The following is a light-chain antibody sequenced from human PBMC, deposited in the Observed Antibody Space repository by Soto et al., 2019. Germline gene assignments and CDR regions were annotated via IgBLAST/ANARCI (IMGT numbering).Light chain of an antibody. CDR3: QQYGSSPGIT. V-gene: IGKV3-20*01. CDR1: QSVSSSY. CDR2: GAS. J-gene: IGKJ5*01. Sequence: EIVLTQSPGTLSLSPGGRATLSCRASQSVSSSYLAWYQQKPGQAPRLLIYGASGRATGIPDRFGGSGSGTDFTLTITRLEPEDFAVYYCQQYGSSPGITFGQGTRLEIK.